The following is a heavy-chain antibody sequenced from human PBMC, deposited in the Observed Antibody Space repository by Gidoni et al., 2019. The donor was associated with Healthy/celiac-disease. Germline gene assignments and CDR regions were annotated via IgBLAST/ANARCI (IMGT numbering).Heavy chain of an antibody. V-gene: IGHV4-39*01. CDR1: GGSISSSSYY. J-gene: IGHJ4*02. D-gene: IGHD2-2*01. CDR3: ARGPSSTSVIDY. Sequence: QLQLQESGPGLVKPTETLSLTCTVSGGSISSSSYYWVWIRQPPGEGLEWIGSIYYSGSTYYHPSLQSRVPISVDTSKNQFSLKLSSVTAADTAVYYCARGPSSTSVIDYWGQGTLVTVSS. CDR2: IYYSGST.